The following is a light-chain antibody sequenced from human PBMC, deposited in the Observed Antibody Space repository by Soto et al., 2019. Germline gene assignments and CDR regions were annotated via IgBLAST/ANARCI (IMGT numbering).Light chain of an antibody. CDR3: QQSYSIPYT. J-gene: IGKJ2*01. CDR1: QSISSY. CDR2: AAS. V-gene: IGKV1-39*01. Sequence: DIQMTQSPSSLSASVGDRVTITCRASQSISSYLYWYQQKPGKAPKLLIYAASSLQSGVPSRFSGSGSGTDYTLTISSLQPEDFATYYCQQSYSIPYTFGQGTKLEIK.